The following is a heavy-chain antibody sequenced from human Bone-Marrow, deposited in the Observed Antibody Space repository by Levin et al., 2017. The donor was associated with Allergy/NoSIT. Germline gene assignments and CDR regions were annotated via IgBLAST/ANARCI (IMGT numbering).Heavy chain of an antibody. J-gene: IGHJ4*02. CDR3: ARPYPHIAARPGSWGFDY. D-gene: IGHD6-6*01. Sequence: GESLKISCKGSGYSFTSYWIGWVRQMPGKGLEWMGIIYPGDSDTRYSPSFQGQVTISADKSISTAYLQWSSLKASDTAMYYCARPYPHIAARPGSWGFDYWGQGTLVTVSS. CDR2: IYPGDSDT. V-gene: IGHV5-51*01. CDR1: GYSFTSYW.